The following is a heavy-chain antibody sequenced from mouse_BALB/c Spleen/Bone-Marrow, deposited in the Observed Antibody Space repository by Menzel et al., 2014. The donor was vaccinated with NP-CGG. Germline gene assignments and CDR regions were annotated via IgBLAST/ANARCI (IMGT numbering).Heavy chain of an antibody. CDR1: GFTFXTYA. CDR2: IRSKSNNYAT. CDR3: VRRDYGYGGFAY. J-gene: IGHJ3*01. Sequence: EVKLMESGGGLVQPKGSLKLSCAASGFTFXTYAMNWVRQAPGKGLEWVARIRSKSNNYATYYVDSVKDRFTISRDDSQSMLYLQMNNLKTEDTAMYYCVRRDYGYGGFAYWGQGTLVTVSA. V-gene: IGHV10-1*02. D-gene: IGHD1-2*01.